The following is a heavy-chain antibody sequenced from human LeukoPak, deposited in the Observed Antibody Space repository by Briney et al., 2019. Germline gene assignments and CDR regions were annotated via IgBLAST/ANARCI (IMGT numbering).Heavy chain of an antibody. CDR1: GFTFSSYG. CDR3: ARDIWFGEFRYFDC. CDR2: VWSGGGNE. D-gene: IGHD3-10*01. Sequence: GNSLRLSCVASGFTFSSYGFHWVRQAPGKGLAGVAVVWSGGGNEYYADSVKGRFTISRDDSKNTLYPQMNSLRAEDSAVYYCARDIWFGEFRYFDCWGQGTLVTVSS. J-gene: IGHJ4*02. V-gene: IGHV3-33*01.